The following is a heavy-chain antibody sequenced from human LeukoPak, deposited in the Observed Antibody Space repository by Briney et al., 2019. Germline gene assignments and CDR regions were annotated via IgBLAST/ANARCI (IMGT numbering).Heavy chain of an antibody. V-gene: IGHV3-7*05. Sequence: GGSLRLSCEASGSAFSFSAMTWVRQAPGKGLEWVANIKEDGSEKYYVDSVKGRFTISRDNAKNSLCLQMNSLRAEDTAIYYCVRSGGYWGQGTLVTVSS. CDR2: IKEDGSEK. D-gene: IGHD1-26*01. J-gene: IGHJ4*02. CDR3: VRSGGY. CDR1: GSAFSFSA.